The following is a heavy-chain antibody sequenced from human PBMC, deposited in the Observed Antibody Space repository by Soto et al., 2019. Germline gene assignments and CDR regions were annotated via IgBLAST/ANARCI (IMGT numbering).Heavy chain of an antibody. D-gene: IGHD1-1*01. J-gene: IGHJ4*02. V-gene: IGHV3-23*01. Sequence: GGSLRLSCAASGFTFSSHAMSWVRQAPGGGLEWVSDINGSGGNTKYADSVKGRFTISRDNSKNTLNLQMNSLRAEDTAVYFSAKEPPGTDNYFDYWGQGTLVTVSS. CDR2: INGSGGNT. CDR1: GFTFSSHA. CDR3: AKEPPGTDNYFDY.